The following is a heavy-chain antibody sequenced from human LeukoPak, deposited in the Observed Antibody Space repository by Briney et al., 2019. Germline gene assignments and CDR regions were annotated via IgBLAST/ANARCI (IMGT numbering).Heavy chain of an antibody. Sequence: PGGSPRLSCAASGFTVSSNYMSWVRQAPGKGLEWVAFIRYDGSNKFYADSVRGRFTISRDNSKNTLYLQMNSLRAADTAVYYCAKDWAIQLWSPDYFDYWGQGTLVSVSS. CDR2: IRYDGSNK. D-gene: IGHD5-18*01. CDR3: AKDWAIQLWSPDYFDY. V-gene: IGHV3-30*02. CDR1: GFTVSSNY. J-gene: IGHJ4*02.